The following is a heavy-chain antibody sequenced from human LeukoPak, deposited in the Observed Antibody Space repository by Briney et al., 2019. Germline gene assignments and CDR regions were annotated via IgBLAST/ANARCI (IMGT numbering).Heavy chain of an antibody. CDR1: GYTFTGYY. CDR3: ARDQWFGEGVPFDP. CDR2: INPNSGGT. V-gene: IGHV1-2*02. D-gene: IGHD3-10*01. J-gene: IGHJ5*02. Sequence: VASVKVSCKASGYTFTGYYMHWVRQAPGQGLEWMGWINPNSGGTNYAQKFQGRVTMTRDTSISTAYMELSRLRSDDTAVYYCARDQWFGEGVPFDPWGQGTLVTVSS.